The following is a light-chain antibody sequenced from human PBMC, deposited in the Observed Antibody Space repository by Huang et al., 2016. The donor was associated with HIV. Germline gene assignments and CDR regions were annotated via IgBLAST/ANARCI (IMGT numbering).Light chain of an antibody. CDR2: AAS. Sequence: DIQLTQSPSSLSASVGGRVTITCRASQDISSSLAWYQQKPGKAPTLLLSAASRLESGVPSRFGGSGSGTEYTLTIDSLQPEDFASCLCQQYYLTPYSFGQGTKLEI. J-gene: IGKJ2*01. CDR3: QQYYLTPYS. CDR1: QDISSS. V-gene: IGKV1-NL1*01.